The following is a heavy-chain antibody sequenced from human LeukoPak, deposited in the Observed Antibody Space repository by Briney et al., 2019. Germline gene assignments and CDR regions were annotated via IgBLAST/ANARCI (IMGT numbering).Heavy chain of an antibody. V-gene: IGHV3-21*01. CDR3: TRAVAADDFSPGY. Sequence: TGGSLRLSCVVSGFTFSSYSMNWVRQAPGKGLEWGSCISSTSRYIYYADSVKGRFTISRDNAKNSVYLQMNSLRAEDTAVYYCTRAVAADDFSPGYWGQGTLLTVSS. CDR1: GFTFSSYS. J-gene: IGHJ4*02. D-gene: IGHD3/OR15-3a*01. CDR2: ISSTSRYI.